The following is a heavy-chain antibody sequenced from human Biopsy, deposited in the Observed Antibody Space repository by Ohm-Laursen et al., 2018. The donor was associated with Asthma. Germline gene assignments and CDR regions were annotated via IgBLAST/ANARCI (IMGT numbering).Heavy chain of an antibody. CDR3: AKDRVAGRSYYFDY. D-gene: IGHD6-13*01. CDR2: ITDTSRYI. Sequence: SLRLSCAALGFTFSHYNMNWVRQAPGKGLEWVSSITDTSRYIKYADSVKGRFTISRDNSKNMVYLQMNSLRPEDTAVYYCAKDRVAGRSYYFDYWGQGSLVSVSS. J-gene: IGHJ4*02. V-gene: IGHV3-21*01. CDR1: GFTFSHYN.